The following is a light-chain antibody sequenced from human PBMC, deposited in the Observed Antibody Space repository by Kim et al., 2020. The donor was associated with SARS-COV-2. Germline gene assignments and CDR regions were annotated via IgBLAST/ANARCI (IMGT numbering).Light chain of an antibody. CDR3: WSYAGSGTYV. CDR1: SSDIGSYNS. Sequence: GQSITVSCTGTSSDIGSYNSVSWYQHHPGKAPKLMIYEATKRPSGVSNRFSGSKSGNTASLSISGLQAEDEADYYCWSYAGSGTYVSGTGTKVTVL. CDR2: EAT. J-gene: IGLJ1*01. V-gene: IGLV2-23*01.